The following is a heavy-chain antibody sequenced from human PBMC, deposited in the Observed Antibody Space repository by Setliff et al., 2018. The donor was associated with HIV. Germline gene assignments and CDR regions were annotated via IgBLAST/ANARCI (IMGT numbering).Heavy chain of an antibody. CDR2: MHPNSGNT. J-gene: IGHJ4*02. Sequence: GASVKVSCKAIGYTFTSYDVIWVRQASGQGLEWMGWMHPNSGNTVYAQRFQGRVSITRDTSANTAYMGLSSLRSEDTAVYYCARDRGYCSGASCYGLDYWGQGTLVTVSS. CDR3: ARDRGYCSGASCYGLDY. CDR1: GYTFTSYD. V-gene: IGHV1-8*01. D-gene: IGHD2-15*01.